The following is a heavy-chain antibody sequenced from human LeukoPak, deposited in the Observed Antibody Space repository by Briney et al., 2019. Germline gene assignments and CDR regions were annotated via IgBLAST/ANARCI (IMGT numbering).Heavy chain of an antibody. CDR2: INPNSGGT. D-gene: IGHD6-19*01. CDR3: ARGSRGWYTNPYYYYYYMDV. CDR1: GYTFTGYY. J-gene: IGHJ6*03. V-gene: IGHV1-2*02. Sequence: ASVKVSCKAPGYTFTGYYMYWVRQAPGQGLEWMGWINPNSGGTNYAQKFQGRVTMTRDTSISTAYMELSRLRSDDTAVYYCARGSRGWYTNPYYYYYYMDVWGKGTTVTVSS.